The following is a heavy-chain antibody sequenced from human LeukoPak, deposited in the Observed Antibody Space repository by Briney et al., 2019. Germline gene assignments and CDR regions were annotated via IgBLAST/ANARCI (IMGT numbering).Heavy chain of an antibody. CDR2: IYYSGST. V-gene: IGHV4-31*03. CDR1: GDSISSDAFY. Sequence: SETLSLTCTVSGDSISSDAFYWSWLRQHPGKGLDWIGYIYYSGSTSYNPSLKSRPTISVDTSKNQFSLKLRSVTAADTAVYYCARGVSVYYDSSGYYYFDYWGQGTLVTVSS. CDR3: ARGVSVYYDSSGYYYFDY. D-gene: IGHD3-22*01. J-gene: IGHJ4*02.